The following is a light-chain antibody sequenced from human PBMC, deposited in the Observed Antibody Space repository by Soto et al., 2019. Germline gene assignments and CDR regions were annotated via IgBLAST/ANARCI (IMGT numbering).Light chain of an antibody. Sequence: QLVLTQPPSVSGAPGQRVTISCTGSSSNIGAGYDVHWYQQLPGTAPKLLIYGNTNRPSGVPDRLSGSKSGTSASLAITGLQAEDETDYYCQSYDNSLSGWVFGGGTKVTVL. CDR1: SSNIGAGYD. CDR3: QSYDNSLSGWV. CDR2: GNT. V-gene: IGLV1-40*01. J-gene: IGLJ3*02.